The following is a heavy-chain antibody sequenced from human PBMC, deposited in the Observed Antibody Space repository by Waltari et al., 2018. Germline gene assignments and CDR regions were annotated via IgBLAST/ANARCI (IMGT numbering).Heavy chain of an antibody. Sequence: QVQLVQSGAEVKKPGASVKVSCKASGYTFTGYYMHWVRQAPGQGLEWMGWINPNSGGTNYAQKFQGRVTMTRDTSISTAYMELSRLRSDDTAVYYCARILTIRYGEEQYNWFDPWGQGTLVTVSS. D-gene: IGHD3-10*01. CDR1: GYTFTGYY. CDR3: ARILTIRYGEEQYNWFDP. J-gene: IGHJ5*02. V-gene: IGHV1-2*02. CDR2: INPNSGGT.